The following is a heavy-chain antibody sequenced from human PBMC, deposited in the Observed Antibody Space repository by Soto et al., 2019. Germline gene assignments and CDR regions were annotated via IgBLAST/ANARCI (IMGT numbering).Heavy chain of an antibody. CDR3: ARELGKTAGWFDP. CDR1: GGSFSGYY. CDR2: INHSGST. V-gene: IGHV4-34*01. D-gene: IGHD7-27*01. J-gene: IGHJ5*02. Sequence: QVQLQQWGAGLLKPSETLSLTCAVYGGSFSGYYWSWIRQPPGKGLEWIGEINHSGSTNYNPSLKSRVTISVDTSKNQFYLKLSSVTGADTAVYYCARELGKTAGWFDPWGQGTLVTVSS.